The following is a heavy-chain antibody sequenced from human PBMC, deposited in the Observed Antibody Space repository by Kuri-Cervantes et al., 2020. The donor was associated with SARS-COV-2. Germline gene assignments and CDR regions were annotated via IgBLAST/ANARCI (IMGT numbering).Heavy chain of an antibody. CDR1: GFTFSSYA. V-gene: IGHV3-30-3*01. D-gene: IGHD3-10*01. Sequence: GGSLRLSCAASGFTFSSYAMHWVRQAPGKVLEWVAVISYDGSNKYYADSVKGRFTISRDNSKNTLYLQMNSLRAEDTAVYYCAREPSGDGDYYYYYGMDVWGQGTTVTVSS. J-gene: IGHJ6*02. CDR3: AREPSGDGDYYYYYGMDV. CDR2: ISYDGSNK.